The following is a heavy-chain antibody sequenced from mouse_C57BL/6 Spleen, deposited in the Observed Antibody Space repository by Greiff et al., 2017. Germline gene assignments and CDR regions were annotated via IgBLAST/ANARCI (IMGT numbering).Heavy chain of an antibody. Sequence: EVQLVESGGGLVQPGGSLSLSCAASGFTYTDYYMSWVRQPPGKALEWLGFIRNKANGYTTEYSASVKGRFTISRDNSQSILYLQMNALRAEDSATYSCASYIDWSFAYWGQGTLVTVSA. CDR3: ASYIDWSFAY. J-gene: IGHJ3*01. D-gene: IGHD4-1*01. CDR1: GFTYTDYY. CDR2: IRNKANGYTT. V-gene: IGHV7-3*01.